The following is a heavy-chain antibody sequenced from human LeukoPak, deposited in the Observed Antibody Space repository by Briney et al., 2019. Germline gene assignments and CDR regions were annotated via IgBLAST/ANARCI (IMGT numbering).Heavy chain of an antibody. V-gene: IGHV3-49*03. CDR2: IRSKADGGTT. CDR3: ASLRLFLHNHDAFDI. CDR1: GFTFGDYN. J-gene: IGHJ3*02. Sequence: GGSLRLSCTASGFTFGDYNINWFRQAPGRGLEWVGFIRSKADGGTTEYAASVKGRFTISRDDSKNVAYLQINNLRAEDTAVYYCASLRLFLHNHDAFDIWGQGTMVTVSS. D-gene: IGHD2/OR15-2a*01.